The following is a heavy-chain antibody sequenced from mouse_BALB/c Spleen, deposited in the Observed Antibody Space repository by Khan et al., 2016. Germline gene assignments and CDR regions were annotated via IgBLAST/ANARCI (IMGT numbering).Heavy chain of an antibody. D-gene: IGHD1-2*01. CDR1: GYTFTDYY. Sequence: QVRLQQSGTELPRPGASVKLSCKASGYTFTDYYVNWVKQRTGQGLEWIGEIFPGSGSTYYNEKFKGKATLTADTSSSTAYMQLSSLTSEDSAVYFCARSYYGYVAMDYWGHGTSVTVSS. CDR2: IFPGSGST. CDR3: ARSYYGYVAMDY. V-gene: IGHV1-77*01. J-gene: IGHJ4*01.